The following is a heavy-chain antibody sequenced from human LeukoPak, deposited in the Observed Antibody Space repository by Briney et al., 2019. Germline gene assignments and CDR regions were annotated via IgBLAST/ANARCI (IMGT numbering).Heavy chain of an antibody. CDR1: GFTFSSYS. D-gene: IGHD6-25*01. Sequence: GGSLRLSCAASGFTFSSYSMNWVRQAPGKGLEWVSYISSSSSSIFYADSVKGRFTISRDNAKNSLYLQMNSLRAEDTAVYYCARVVSQRLDHHDAFDIWGQGTMVTVSS. V-gene: IGHV3-48*04. J-gene: IGHJ3*02. CDR2: ISSSSSSI. CDR3: ARVVSQRLDHHDAFDI.